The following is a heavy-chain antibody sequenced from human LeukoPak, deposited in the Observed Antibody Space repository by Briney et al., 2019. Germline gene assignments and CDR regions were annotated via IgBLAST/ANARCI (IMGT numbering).Heavy chain of an antibody. D-gene: IGHD6-13*01. CDR1: GGSISSGGYY. V-gene: IGHV4-31*03. Sequence: SETLSLTCTVSGGSISSGGYYWSWIRQHPGKGLEWIGYIYYSGSTYYNPSLKSRVTISVDTSKNQFSPKLSSVTAADTAVYYCAREAAGTGNWFDPWGQGTLVTVSS. J-gene: IGHJ5*02. CDR3: AREAAGTGNWFDP. CDR2: IYYSGST.